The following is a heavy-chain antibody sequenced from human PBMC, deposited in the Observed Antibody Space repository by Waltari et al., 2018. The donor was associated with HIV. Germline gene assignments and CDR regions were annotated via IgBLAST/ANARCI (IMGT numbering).Heavy chain of an antibody. CDR3: ARGWFDS. Sequence: VQLVESGRGVLQPGGPMSLSGAASGVGPWSSEMNWVRQAPGKGLEWISYISNSGSPIYYAGSVRGRFTISRDSDKNSLFLQMNSLRVEDTAVYYCARGWFDSWGQGTMVTVSS. CDR2: ISNSGSPI. J-gene: IGHJ5*01. CDR1: GVGPWSSE. V-gene: IGHV3-48*03.